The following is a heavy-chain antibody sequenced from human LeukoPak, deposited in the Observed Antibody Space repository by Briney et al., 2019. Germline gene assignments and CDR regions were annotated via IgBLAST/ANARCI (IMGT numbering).Heavy chain of an antibody. Sequence: GGSLRLSCAASGFNFNTYEMNWVRQAPGKGLEWVSYISTDDTITYYADSVKGRFTISRDNAKNSLYLHMNSLRAEDTGVYYCAGDLAAAGRWGQGTLVTVSS. CDR1: GFNFNTYE. CDR3: AGDLAAAGR. D-gene: IGHD6-13*01. CDR2: ISTDDTIT. J-gene: IGHJ4*02. V-gene: IGHV3-48*03.